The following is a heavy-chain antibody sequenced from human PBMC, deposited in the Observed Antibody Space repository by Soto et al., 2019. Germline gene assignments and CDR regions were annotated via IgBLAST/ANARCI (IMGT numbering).Heavy chain of an antibody. D-gene: IGHD3-10*01. J-gene: IGHJ4*02. CDR1: GFSFSSYW. CDR2: INFDGSDT. V-gene: IGHV3-74*01. CDR3: ASLSYGSTFRY. Sequence: GGSLRLSCAASGFSFSSYWMHWVRQAPGKGLVWVSRINFDGSDTTYADSVKGRFTVSRDNAKNTLYLQMKSLRAEDTAAYYCASLSYGSTFRYWGQGTLVTVSS.